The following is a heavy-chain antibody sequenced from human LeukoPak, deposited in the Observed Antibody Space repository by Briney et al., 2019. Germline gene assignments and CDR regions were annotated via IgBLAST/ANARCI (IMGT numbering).Heavy chain of an antibody. Sequence: SGGSLRLSCAASGFTFSSYGMHWVRQAPGKGLEWVAFIRYDGSNKYYADSVKGRFTISRDNSKNTLYLQMNSLRAEDTAVYYCARVRRPGIAAAGAGFDYWGQGTLVTVSS. V-gene: IGHV3-30*02. CDR2: IRYDGSNK. CDR3: ARVRRPGIAAAGAGFDY. J-gene: IGHJ4*02. D-gene: IGHD6-13*01. CDR1: GFTFSSYG.